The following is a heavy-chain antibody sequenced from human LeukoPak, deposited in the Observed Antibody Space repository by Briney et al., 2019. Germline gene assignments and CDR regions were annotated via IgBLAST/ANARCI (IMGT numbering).Heavy chain of an antibody. Sequence: GGSLRLSCAASGFTVSSNYMYWVRQAPGKGLEWVSVIYSGGSTYYADSVKGRFTISRDNSKNTLYLQMNSLRAEDTAVYYCAREPGTDYRKYYFDYWGQGTLVTVSP. CDR1: GFTVSSNY. J-gene: IGHJ4*02. CDR2: IYSGGST. CDR3: AREPGTDYRKYYFDY. V-gene: IGHV3-53*01. D-gene: IGHD1-14*01.